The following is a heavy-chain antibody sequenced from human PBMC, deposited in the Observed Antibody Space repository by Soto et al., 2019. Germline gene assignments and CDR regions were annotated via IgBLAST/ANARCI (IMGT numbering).Heavy chain of an antibody. CDR2: IYYSGST. CDR1: GGSVSSGSYY. D-gene: IGHD2-2*01. Sequence: SETLSLTCTVSGGSVSSGSYYWSWIRQPPGKGLEWIGYIYYSGSTNYNPSLKSRVTISVDTSKNQFSLKLSSVTAADTAVYYCAREKIVVVPAATRYYYYYYALDVWGQGIMVTVSS. CDR3: AREKIVVVPAATRYYYYYYALDV. J-gene: IGHJ6*02. V-gene: IGHV4-61*01.